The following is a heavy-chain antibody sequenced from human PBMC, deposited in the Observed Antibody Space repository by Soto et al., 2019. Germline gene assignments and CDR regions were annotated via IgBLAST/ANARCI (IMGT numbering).Heavy chain of an antibody. D-gene: IGHD5-18*01. Sequence: SETLSLTCTVSGGSISSGDYYWSWIRQPPGKGLEWIGYIYYSGSTNYNPSLKSRVTISVDTSKNQFSLKLSSVTAADTAVYYCARGRIQLWYSFDYWGQGILVTVSA. V-gene: IGHV4-61*08. CDR2: IYYSGST. J-gene: IGHJ4*02. CDR1: GGSISSGDYY. CDR3: ARGRIQLWYSFDY.